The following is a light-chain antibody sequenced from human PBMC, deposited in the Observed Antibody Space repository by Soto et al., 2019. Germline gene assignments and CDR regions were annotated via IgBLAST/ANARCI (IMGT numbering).Light chain of an antibody. Sequence: EIVMTQSPATLSVSPGERATLSCRASQSISSNLAWYQQNAGQAPRLLIYGASSRATGIPDRFSGSGSGTDFTLAIRRLEPEDSAVYYCQQYGGSPSITFGQGTRLEIK. V-gene: IGKV3-20*01. CDR1: QSISSN. CDR2: GAS. J-gene: IGKJ5*01. CDR3: QQYGGSPSIT.